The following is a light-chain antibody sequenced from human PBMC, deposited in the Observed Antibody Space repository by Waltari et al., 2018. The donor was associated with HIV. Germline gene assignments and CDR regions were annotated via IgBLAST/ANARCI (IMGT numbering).Light chain of an antibody. CDR3: SSYTTTSFLI. V-gene: IGLV2-14*01. CDR1: SSDIGVYDS. J-gene: IGLJ2*01. CDR2: EVN. Sequence: QSALTQPASVSGSPGQSITISCTGTSSDIGVYDSVSLYQQPPGKAPKLIIYEVNNRPSGVSNRFSGSKSGNTASLSISGLQAEDEADYHCSSYTTTSFLIFGGGTKLTVL.